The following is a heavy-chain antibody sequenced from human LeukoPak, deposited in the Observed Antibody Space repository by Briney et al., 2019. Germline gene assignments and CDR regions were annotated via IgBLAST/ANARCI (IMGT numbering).Heavy chain of an antibody. J-gene: IGHJ4*02. Sequence: ASVKVSCKASGYTFTGYYMHWVRQGPGRGLEWMGWINPNSGGTNYAQKFQGRVTMTRDTSISTAYMELSRLRSDDTAVYYSARAMVLPLAVDYWGQGTLVTVSS. V-gene: IGHV1-2*02. CDR1: GYTFTGYY. CDR2: INPNSGGT. D-gene: IGHD3-10*01. CDR3: ARAMVLPLAVDY.